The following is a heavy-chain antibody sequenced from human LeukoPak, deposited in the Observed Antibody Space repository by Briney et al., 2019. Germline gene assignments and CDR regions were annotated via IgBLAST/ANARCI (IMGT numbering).Heavy chain of an antibody. CDR2: INPNSGGT. Sequence: ASVKVSCKASGYTFTCYHMHWVRQAPGQGLEWMGWINPNSGGTNYAQKFQGRVTMTRDTSISTAYMELSRLRSDDTAVYYCARDGLPNWGSAIDYYYYMDVWGKGTTVTVSS. J-gene: IGHJ6*03. V-gene: IGHV1-2*02. D-gene: IGHD7-27*01. CDR3: ARDGLPNWGSAIDYYYYMDV. CDR1: GYTFTCYH.